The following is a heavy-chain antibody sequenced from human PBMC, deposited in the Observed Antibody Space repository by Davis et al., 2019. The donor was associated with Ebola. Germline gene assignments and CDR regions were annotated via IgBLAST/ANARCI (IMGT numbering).Heavy chain of an antibody. J-gene: IGHJ4*02. D-gene: IGHD3-10*01. CDR2: IKQDGSEK. Sequence: PGGPLRLSCPASGFTFSTYRMSWVRQAPGKGLEWVANIKQDGSEKYYVDSVKGRFTISRDNAKNSLYLQMNSLRAEDTAVYYCAKVKYYGSGTLSDRGYFDYWGQGTLVTVSS. V-gene: IGHV3-7*03. CDR3: AKVKYYGSGTLSDRGYFDY. CDR1: GFTFSTYR.